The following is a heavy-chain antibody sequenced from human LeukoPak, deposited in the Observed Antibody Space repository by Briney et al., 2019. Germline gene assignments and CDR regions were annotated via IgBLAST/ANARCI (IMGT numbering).Heavy chain of an antibody. J-gene: IGHJ4*02. V-gene: IGHV4-59*08. CDR2: IYYSGST. Sequence: PSETLSLTCTVSGGSISSYYWSWIRQPPGNGLEWIGFIYYSGSTNYNPSLKSRVTISVDTSKNQFSLKLSSVTAADTAVYYCARGRWLQLPDYWGQGTLVTVSP. D-gene: IGHD5-24*01. CDR3: ARGRWLQLPDY. CDR1: GGSISSYY.